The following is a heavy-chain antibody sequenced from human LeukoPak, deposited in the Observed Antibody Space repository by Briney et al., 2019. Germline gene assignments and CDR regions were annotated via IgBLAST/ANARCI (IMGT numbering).Heavy chain of an antibody. Sequence: PSETLSLTCTVSGGSISSSIYYWGWIRRPPGKGLEWIGSIYYSGSTYHNPSLNSRVTISVDTSKNQFSLKLSSVTAADTAAYFCARCPNYYDSSGWHYSGSDYWGQGTLVTVSS. V-gene: IGHV4-39*01. J-gene: IGHJ4*02. D-gene: IGHD3-22*01. CDR1: GGSISSSIYY. CDR3: ARCPNYYDSSGWHYSGSDY. CDR2: IYYSGST.